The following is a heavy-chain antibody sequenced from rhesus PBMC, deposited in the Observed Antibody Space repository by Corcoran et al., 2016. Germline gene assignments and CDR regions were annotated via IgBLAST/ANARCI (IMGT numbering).Heavy chain of an antibody. CDR2: IGTGGDT. J-gene: IGHJ4*01. D-gene: IGHD1-20*01. V-gene: IGHV3-72*01. Sequence: EVQLVESGGGLVQPGGSLRLSCAASGFTFSSYAMQWVHQAPGKGLEWVSAIGTGGDTYYADALKGRFTISRDNAKNSLYLQMNSLRAEDTAVYYCARDGSWNTALDYWGQGVLVTVSS. CDR1: GFTFSSYA. CDR3: ARDGSWNTALDY.